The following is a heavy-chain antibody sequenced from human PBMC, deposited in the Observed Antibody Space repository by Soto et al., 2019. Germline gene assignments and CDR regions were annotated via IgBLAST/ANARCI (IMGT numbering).Heavy chain of an antibody. CDR1: GFTFSSYA. Sequence: GGSLRLSCAASGFTFSSYAMSWVRQAPGKGLEWVSAISGSGGSTYYADSVKGRFTISRDNSKNTLYLQLNSLRAEDTAIYYCAKETSAWYDFDYWGHGTLVTVSS. V-gene: IGHV3-23*01. D-gene: IGHD2-2*01. CDR2: ISGSGGST. J-gene: IGHJ4*01. CDR3: AKETSAWYDFDY.